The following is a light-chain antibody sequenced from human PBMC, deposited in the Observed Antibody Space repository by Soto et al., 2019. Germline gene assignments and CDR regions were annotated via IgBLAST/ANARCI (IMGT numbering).Light chain of an antibody. CDR3: QHYDNTPPSVT. V-gene: IGKV3-20*01. CDR1: QSVSSDF. CDR2: GAS. J-gene: IGKJ3*01. Sequence: EIVLTQSPDILSLSPGDRATLSCRASQSVSSDFLVWYQQKPGQAPRLPIYGASSRATGIPDRFSGSGTGTDFILTISRLEPQDFAVYYCQHYDNTPPSVTFGPGTKVDIK.